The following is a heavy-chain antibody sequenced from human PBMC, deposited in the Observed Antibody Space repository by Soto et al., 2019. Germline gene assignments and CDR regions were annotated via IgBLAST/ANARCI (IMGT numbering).Heavy chain of an antibody. J-gene: IGHJ4*02. CDR2: IWYDGSNK. Sequence: PGGSLRLSCAASGFTFSSYGMHWVRQAPGKGLEWVAVIWYDGSNKYYADSVKGRFTISRGNSKNTLYLQMNSLRAEDTAVYYCASIDSSGWHGFDYWGQGTLVTVSS. CDR1: GFTFSSYG. CDR3: ASIDSSGWHGFDY. D-gene: IGHD6-19*01. V-gene: IGHV3-33*01.